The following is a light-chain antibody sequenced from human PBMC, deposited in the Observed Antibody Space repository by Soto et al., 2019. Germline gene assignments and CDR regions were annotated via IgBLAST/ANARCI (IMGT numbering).Light chain of an antibody. CDR1: QRVSGNY. CDR2: GAS. CDR3: QQDATFPVT. Sequence: EIVLTQSPGTLSLSPGDSAALSCRASQRVSGNYLAWYQQRPGRAPRLLIYGASSRTTGIPDRFSGSGSGTDFTLTITRVEPEDLAVYYCQQDATFPVTFGRGTKV. J-gene: IGKJ3*01. V-gene: IGKV3-20*01.